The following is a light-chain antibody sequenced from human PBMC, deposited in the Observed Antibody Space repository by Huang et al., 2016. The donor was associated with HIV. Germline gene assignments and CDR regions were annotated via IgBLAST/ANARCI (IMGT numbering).Light chain of an antibody. V-gene: IGKV1-39*01. J-gene: IGKJ5*01. CDR2: AAS. CDR1: QSIGTY. CDR3: QQSYSTPIT. Sequence: DIQMTQSPSSLSASVGDRVTITCRASQSIGTYLNWCQQKPGTAPELLFYAASSLQSGVPSRFSGSGSGTDFTLTISSLEPEDFAIYSCQQSYSTPITFGQGTRLEIK.